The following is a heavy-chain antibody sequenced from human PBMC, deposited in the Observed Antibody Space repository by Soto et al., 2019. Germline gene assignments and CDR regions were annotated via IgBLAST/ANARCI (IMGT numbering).Heavy chain of an antibody. J-gene: IGHJ4*02. D-gene: IGHD6-19*01. CDR1: GGTFSSYA. CDR3: ARGGQQWLGWSYFDY. CDR2: IIPIFGTA. V-gene: IGHV1-69*13. Sequence: SVKVSCKASGGTFSSYAISWVRQAPGQGLEWMGGIIPIFGTANYAQKFQGRVTITADESTSTAYMELSSLRSEDTAVYYCARGGQQWLGWSYFDYWGQGTLVTVSS.